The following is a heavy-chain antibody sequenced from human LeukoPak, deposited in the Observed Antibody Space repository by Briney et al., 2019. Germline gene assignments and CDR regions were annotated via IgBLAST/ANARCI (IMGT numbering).Heavy chain of an antibody. CDR3: ARKGVSDLYYFDS. CDR1: GGSISSYY. J-gene: IGHJ4*02. V-gene: IGHV4-59*08. CDR2: IYYSGST. D-gene: IGHD3-16*01. Sequence: PSETLSLTCTVSGGSISSYYWSWIRQPPGKGLEWMGNIYYSGSTNYNSSLKSRVTISVDTSKNQISLKLRSVTAAHTAVYYCARKGVSDLYYFDSWGQGTLVTVSS.